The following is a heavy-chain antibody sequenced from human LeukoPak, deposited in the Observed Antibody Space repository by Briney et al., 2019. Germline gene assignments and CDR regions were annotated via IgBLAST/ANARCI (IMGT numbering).Heavy chain of an antibody. D-gene: IGHD3-22*01. CDR3: ARDKDSSSSLDY. V-gene: IGHV3-13*01. J-gene: IGHJ4*02. CDR2: IGTAGDT. Sequence: PGGSLRLSCAASGFTFSSHDMHWVRQATGKGLEWVSGIGTAGDTYYPGSVKGRFTISRDNAKNSLYLQMNSLRAEDTAVYYCARDKDSSSSLDYWGQGTLVTVSS. CDR1: GFTFSSHD.